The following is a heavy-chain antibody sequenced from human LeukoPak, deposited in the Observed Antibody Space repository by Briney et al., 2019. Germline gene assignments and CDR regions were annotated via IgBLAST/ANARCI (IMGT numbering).Heavy chain of an antibody. V-gene: IGHV3-21*06. CDR1: GFMFSSNW. CDR2: INPNGDYI. Sequence: GGSLRLSCAASGFMFSSNWMSWVRLAPGKGLEWVSSINPNGDYIYYADSVKGRFTISRDNTKNSLYLQMNSLKAEDTAVYYCARGIGYFDWLLFSWGQGTLLTVSS. CDR3: ARGIGYFDWLLFS. D-gene: IGHD3-9*01. J-gene: IGHJ5*02.